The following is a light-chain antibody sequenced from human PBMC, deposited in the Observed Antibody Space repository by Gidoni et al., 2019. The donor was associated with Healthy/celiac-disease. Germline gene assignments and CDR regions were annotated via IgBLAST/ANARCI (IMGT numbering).Light chain of an antibody. CDR3: SADTSSSSL. CDR1: SSDVGGYNY. J-gene: IGLJ2*01. Sequence: SALTQPASVSGSPGQSITISCTGTSSDVGGYNYVSWYQQHPGKAPKLMIYDVSNRPSGVSNRFSGSKSGNTASLTISGLQAEDEADYYCSADTSSSSLFGGGTKLTVL. CDR2: DVS. V-gene: IGLV2-14*01.